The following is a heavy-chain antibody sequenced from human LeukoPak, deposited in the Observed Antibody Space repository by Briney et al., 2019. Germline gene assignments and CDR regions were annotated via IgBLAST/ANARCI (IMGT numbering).Heavy chain of an antibody. V-gene: IGHV3-30-3*01. CDR3: AKDRGVWAFDI. J-gene: IGHJ3*02. Sequence: GGSLRLSCAASGITLSSYDMHWVRQAPGKALDWVAGISYDGSNKDYADSVKGRFTISRDNSKNTLDLQMNSLRAEDTAVYYCAKDRGVWAFDIWGQGTMVTVSS. CDR2: ISYDGSNK. CDR1: GITLSSYD. D-gene: IGHD3-10*01.